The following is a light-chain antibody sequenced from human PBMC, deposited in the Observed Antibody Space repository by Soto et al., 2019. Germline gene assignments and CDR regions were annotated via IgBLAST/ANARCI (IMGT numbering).Light chain of an antibody. CDR2: DAS. CDR3: QQYNKWPPF. J-gene: IGKJ1*01. CDR1: QTVSSD. Sequence: EIVMTQSPATLSVSPGERATLSCRASQTVSSDLAWYQQKPGQAPRLLIYDASTRATGVPVRFSGSGSGTEFILTIGSLQSEDFAVYYCQQYNKWPPFFDQGTKVEI. V-gene: IGKV3-15*01.